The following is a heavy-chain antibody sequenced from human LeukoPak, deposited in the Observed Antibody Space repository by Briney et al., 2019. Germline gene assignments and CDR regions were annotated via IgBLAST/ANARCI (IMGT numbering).Heavy chain of an antibody. Sequence: PSETLPLTCTVSGGSISSYYWSWIRQPPGKGLEWIGYIYYSGSTNYNPSLKSRVTISVDTSKNQFSLKLSSVTAADTAVYYCAGGPIITMVRGVPFDYWGQGTLVTASS. CDR1: GGSISSYY. D-gene: IGHD3-10*01. CDR2: IYYSGST. J-gene: IGHJ4*02. CDR3: AGGPIITMVRGVPFDY. V-gene: IGHV4-59*01.